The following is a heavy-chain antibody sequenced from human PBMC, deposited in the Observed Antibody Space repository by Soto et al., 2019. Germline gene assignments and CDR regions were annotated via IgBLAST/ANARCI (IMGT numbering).Heavy chain of an antibody. CDR3: ASGSGWFSPDY. D-gene: IGHD6-19*01. V-gene: IGHV1-3*04. J-gene: IGHJ4*02. CDR1: GYTFTTYP. CDR2: INTGNGDT. Sequence: QVQLVQSGTEVKKPGASVRVSCQASGYTFTTYPMHWVRQAPGQGLEWMAWINTGNGDTKYSQKFQGRVTVTRDTSASTAYMVLSSLQSEDTAVFYCASGSGWFSPDYWGQGTLVTVSS.